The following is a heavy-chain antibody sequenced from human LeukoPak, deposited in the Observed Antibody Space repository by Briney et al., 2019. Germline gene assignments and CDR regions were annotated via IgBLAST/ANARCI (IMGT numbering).Heavy chain of an antibody. V-gene: IGHV5-51*01. J-gene: IGHJ2*01. CDR2: IYPGDSDT. Sequence: GESLKISCKGSGYSFTSYWIGWVRQMPGKGLEWMGIIYPGDSDTRYSPSFQGQVTISADKSISTAYLQWSSLKASDTAMYYCARNGRASYNGIYWYFDLWGRGTLVTVSS. CDR1: GYSFTSYW. D-gene: IGHD2-8*01. CDR3: ARNGRASYNGIYWYFDL.